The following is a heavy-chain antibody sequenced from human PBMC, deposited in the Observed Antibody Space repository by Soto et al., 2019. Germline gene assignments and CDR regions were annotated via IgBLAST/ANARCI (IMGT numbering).Heavy chain of an antibody. CDR1: GFTFSSYA. J-gene: IGHJ3*02. CDR2: ISGSGGST. D-gene: IGHD6-19*01. V-gene: IGHV3-23*01. CDR3: SKPDQSWLIQCIDAFDI. Sequence: GGSLRLSCAASGFTFSSYAMSWVRQAPGKGLEWVSAISGSGGSTYYADSVKGRFTISRDNSKNTLYLQMNSKSAGDTAMYFYSKPDQSWLIQCIDAFDIWGQGTMVTVSS.